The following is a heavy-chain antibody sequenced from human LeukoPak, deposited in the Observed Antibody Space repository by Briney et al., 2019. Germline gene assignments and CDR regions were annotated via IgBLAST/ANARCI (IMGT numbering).Heavy chain of an antibody. J-gene: IGHJ3*02. CDR3: ARDGVRRFGELNAFDI. V-gene: IGHV3-33*01. Sequence: GGSLRLSCAASGFTFSSYGMHWVRQAPGKGLEWVAVIWYDGGNKYYADSVKGRFTISRDNSKNTLYLQMNSLRAEDTAVYYCARDGVRRFGELNAFDIWGQGTMVTVSS. D-gene: IGHD3-10*01. CDR1: GFTFSSYG. CDR2: IWYDGGNK.